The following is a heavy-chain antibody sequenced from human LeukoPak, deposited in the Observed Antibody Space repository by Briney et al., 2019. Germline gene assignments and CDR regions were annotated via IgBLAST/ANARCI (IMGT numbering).Heavy chain of an antibody. CDR3: AGDLSYGSGADYYYYGMDV. D-gene: IGHD3-10*01. J-gene: IGHJ6*02. CDR1: GFTFSSYW. CDR2: IKQDGSEK. Sequence: GGSLRLSCAASGFTFSSYWMSWVRQAPGKGLEWVANIKQDGSEKYYVDSVKGRFTISRDNAKNSLYLQMNSLRAEDTAVYYCAGDLSYGSGADYYYYGMDVWGQGTTVTVSS. V-gene: IGHV3-7*01.